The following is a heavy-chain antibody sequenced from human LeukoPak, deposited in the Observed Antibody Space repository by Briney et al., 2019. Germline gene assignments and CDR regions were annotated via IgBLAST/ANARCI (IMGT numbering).Heavy chain of an antibody. D-gene: IGHD3-10*01. Sequence: SETLSLTCAVYGGSFSGYYWSWIRQPPGKGLEWIGEINHSGSTNYNPSLKSRVTISVDTSKNQFSLKLSSVTAADTAVYYCARGGWNYYGSGSRIKPYYFDYWGQGTLVTVSS. V-gene: IGHV4-34*01. J-gene: IGHJ4*02. CDR2: INHSGST. CDR3: ARGGWNYYGSGSRIKPYYFDY. CDR1: GGSFSGYY.